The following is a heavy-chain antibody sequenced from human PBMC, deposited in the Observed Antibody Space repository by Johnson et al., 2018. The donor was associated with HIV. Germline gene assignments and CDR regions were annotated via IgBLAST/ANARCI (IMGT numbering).Heavy chain of an antibody. V-gene: IGHV3-30*01. CDR2: ISNDGSNT. CDR1: GFTFSDYS. CDR3: ARAGSSASGPRAFDI. Sequence: QVQLVESGGNVVQPGRSQRLSCAASGFTFSDYSMHWVRQAPGKGLEWVAIISNDGSNTYFADSVKGRFTISRDNFKNTVYLKMNSLGAEDTAVYYCARAGSSASGPRAFDIWGQGTMVTVSS. D-gene: IGHD6-6*01. J-gene: IGHJ3*02.